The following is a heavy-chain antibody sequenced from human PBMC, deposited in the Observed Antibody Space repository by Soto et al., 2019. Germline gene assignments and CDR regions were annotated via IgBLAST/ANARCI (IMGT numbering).Heavy chain of an antibody. CDR1: GGSINSSDHF. J-gene: IGHJ5*02. Sequence: XETLSLTCSLAGGSINSSDHFWGWIRQTPGKGLEWIGSVYYTETTYYNPSLKSPVTISVETSRNTFSLKVNSVTAADTGIYYCARQRVLSTNMFITSFDHWGQGTLVTVSS. CDR2: VYYTETT. D-gene: IGHD3-10*02. CDR3: ARQRVLSTNMFITSFDH. V-gene: IGHV4-39*01.